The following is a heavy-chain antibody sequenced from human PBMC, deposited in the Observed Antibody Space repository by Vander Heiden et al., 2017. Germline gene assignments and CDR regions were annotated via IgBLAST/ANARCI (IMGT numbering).Heavy chain of an antibody. CDR2: INHSGST. CDR1: GGSFSGYY. V-gene: IGHV4-34*01. CDR3: ARGVARWLAY. D-gene: IGHD6-19*01. J-gene: IGHJ4*02. Sequence: QVQLQQWGAGLLKPSETLSLTCAVYGGSFSGYYWSWIRQPPGKGLEWIGEINHSGSTNDNPSLKSRVTISVVTSKNQFSLKLRSVTAADTAVYCCARGVARWLAYWVQGTLVTVSS.